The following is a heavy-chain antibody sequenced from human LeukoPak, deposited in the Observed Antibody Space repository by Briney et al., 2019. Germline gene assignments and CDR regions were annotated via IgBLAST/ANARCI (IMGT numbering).Heavy chain of an antibody. CDR2: ISGSGDNT. D-gene: IGHD6-13*01. V-gene: IGHV3-23*01. CDR1: GFTFGSYA. Sequence: PGGSLRLSCAASGFTFGSYAMSWVRQAPGKGLEWVSAISGSGDNTYYADSVKGRFTISRDNSKNTLYLQMNSLRAEDTAVYYCASDLTSGIAAAGNAWFDPWGQGTLVTVSS. CDR3: ASDLTSGIAAAGNAWFDP. J-gene: IGHJ5*02.